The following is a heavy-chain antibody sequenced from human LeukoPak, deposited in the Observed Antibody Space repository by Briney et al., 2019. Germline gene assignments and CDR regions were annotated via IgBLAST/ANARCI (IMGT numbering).Heavy chain of an antibody. CDR2: ISNDGSNK. V-gene: IGHV3-30*18. Sequence: GSLRLSCAASGFTFSSYGMHWVRQAPGKGLEWVAVISNDGSNKNYADSVKGRFTISRDNSKDTLYLQMNSLRAEDTAVYYCAKDTGPDRALELFDIWGQGTMVTVSS. J-gene: IGHJ3*02. CDR1: GFTFSSYG. D-gene: IGHD1-26*01. CDR3: AKDTGPDRALELFDI.